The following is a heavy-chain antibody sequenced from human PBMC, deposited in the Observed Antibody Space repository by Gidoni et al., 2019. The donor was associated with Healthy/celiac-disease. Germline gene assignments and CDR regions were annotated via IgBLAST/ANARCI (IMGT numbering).Heavy chain of an antibody. V-gene: IGHV3-30*18. J-gene: IGHJ6*02. D-gene: IGHD3-3*01. CDR2: ISYDGSNK. CDR3: AKDRDDFWSDYYYYGMDV. Sequence: QVQLVESVGGVVQPGRSLSLSCSASGFTFSLYALHWVRQAPGKGLEWVAVISYDGSNKYYADSVKGRFTISRDNSKNTLYLQMNSLRAEDTAVYYCAKDRDDFWSDYYYYGMDVWGQGTTVTVSS. CDR1: GFTFSLYA.